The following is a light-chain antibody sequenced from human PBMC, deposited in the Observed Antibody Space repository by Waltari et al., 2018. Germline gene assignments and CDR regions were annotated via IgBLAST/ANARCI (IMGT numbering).Light chain of an antibody. CDR1: SSHIGKSF. Sequence: QPVLTQPPSASGTPGQTVTIPCSGSSSHIGKSFVKWSQPFPGPAPKIPIFNNNNRPSGVPDRFSGSKSGTSASLAISGLRSEDEADYYCAAWDDSLSGRVFGGGTKLTV. V-gene: IGLV1-47*01. J-gene: IGLJ3*02. CDR3: AAWDDSLSGRV. CDR2: NNN.